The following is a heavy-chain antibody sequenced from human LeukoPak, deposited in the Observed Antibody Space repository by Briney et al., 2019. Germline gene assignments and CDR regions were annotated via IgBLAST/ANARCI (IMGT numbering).Heavy chain of an antibody. CDR1: GGSISSYY. V-gene: IGHV4-59*01. Sequence: PSGTLSLTCTVSGGSISSYYWSWIRQPPGKGLEWIGYIYYSGSTNYNPSLKSRVTISVGTSKDQFSLKLSSVTAADTAVYHCARSPGIVGATELDYWGQGTLVTVSS. CDR3: ARSPGIVGATELDY. D-gene: IGHD1-26*01. CDR2: IYYSGST. J-gene: IGHJ4*02.